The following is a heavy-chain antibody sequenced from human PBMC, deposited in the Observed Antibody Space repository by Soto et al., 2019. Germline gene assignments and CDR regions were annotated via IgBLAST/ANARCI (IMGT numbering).Heavy chain of an antibody. D-gene: IGHD5-18*01. CDR2: IIPIFGTA. CDR1: GGTFSSYA. Sequence: QVQLVQSGAEVKKPGSSVKVSCKASGGTFSSYAISWVRQAPGQGLEWMGGIIPIFGTANYAQKFQGRVKITADKSTSTAYMELRSLRADDTAVYYGAIYKGGYSYGVDYWGQGTLVTVSS. V-gene: IGHV1-69*06. CDR3: AIYKGGYSYGVDY. J-gene: IGHJ4*02.